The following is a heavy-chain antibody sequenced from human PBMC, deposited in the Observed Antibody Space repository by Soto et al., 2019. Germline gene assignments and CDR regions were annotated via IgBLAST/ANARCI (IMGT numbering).Heavy chain of an antibody. J-gene: IGHJ3*02. CDR1: GGTFSNHA. D-gene: IGHD6-13*01. V-gene: IGHV1-69*12. CDR3: AREVAADGTFREDVFDI. Sequence: QVHLVQSGAEVKKPGSSVKVSCKAPGGTFSNHAINWVRQAPGQGLEWMGRIIPIFSTTNYAQKFQGRVTMTADESTIXXYLELSSLKHEDTAVYYCAREVAADGTFREDVFDIWGQGTLVTVSS. CDR2: IIPIFSTT.